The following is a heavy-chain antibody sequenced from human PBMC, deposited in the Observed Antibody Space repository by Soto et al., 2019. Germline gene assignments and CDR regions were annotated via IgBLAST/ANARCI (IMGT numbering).Heavy chain of an antibody. D-gene: IGHD6-13*01. CDR1: GYTFTGYY. Sequence: QVQLVQFGAEVKKPGASVKVSCKASGYTFTGYYMHWVRQAPGQGLEWMGWINPNSGGTNYAQKFQGWVTMTRDTSISPAYMELSRLRSDDTAAYYCARGIAAAAARGMDVWGQGTTVTVSS. CDR2: INPNSGGT. J-gene: IGHJ6*02. V-gene: IGHV1-2*04. CDR3: ARGIAAAAARGMDV.